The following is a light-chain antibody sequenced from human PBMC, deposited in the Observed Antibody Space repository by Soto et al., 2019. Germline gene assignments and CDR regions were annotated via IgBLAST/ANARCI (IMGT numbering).Light chain of an antibody. CDR1: QSVSRNF. Sequence: EIVLTQSPGTLSLSPGERATLSCRASQSVSRNFLAWYQQKPGQAPRLLIYGASSRATGIPDRFSGSGSGTDFTLTISRLEPEDFAVYYCQQYDSSPWTFGQGTKVENK. V-gene: IGKV3-20*01. CDR2: GAS. J-gene: IGKJ1*01. CDR3: QQYDSSPWT.